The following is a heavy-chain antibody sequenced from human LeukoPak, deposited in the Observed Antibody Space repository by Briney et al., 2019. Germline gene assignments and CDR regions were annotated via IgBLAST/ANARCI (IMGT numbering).Heavy chain of an antibody. CDR1: GGSVSSGSYY. D-gene: IGHD5/OR15-5a*01. V-gene: IGHV4-61*01. Sequence: SETLSLTCTVSGGSVSSGSYYWSWIRQPPGKGLEWIGYIYDTGSTNYNPSLKSRVTISVDTSKNQFSLRLSSVTAADTAVYYCASGQFLVSNDYWGQGILVTVSS. CDR3: ASGQFLVSNDY. J-gene: IGHJ4*02. CDR2: IYDTGST.